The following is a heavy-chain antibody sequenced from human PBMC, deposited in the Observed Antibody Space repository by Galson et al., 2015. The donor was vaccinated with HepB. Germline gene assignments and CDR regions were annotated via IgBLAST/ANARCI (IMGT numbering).Heavy chain of an antibody. Sequence: CAISGDSVSSNSAAWNWIRQSPSRGLEWLGRTYYRSKWYNDYAVSVKSRIIINADTSKNQFSLQLNSVIPDDTAVYYCARGIVKTNYHDVDVWGQGTTVIVSS. D-gene: IGHD2/OR15-2a*01. J-gene: IGHJ6*02. CDR3: ARGIVKTNYHDVDV. CDR1: GDSVSSNSAA. CDR2: TYYRSKWYN. V-gene: IGHV6-1*01.